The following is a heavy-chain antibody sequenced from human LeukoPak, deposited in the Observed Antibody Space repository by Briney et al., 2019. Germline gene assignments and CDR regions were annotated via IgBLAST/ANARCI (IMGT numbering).Heavy chain of an antibody. D-gene: IGHD3-10*01. CDR3: ARRSRAVYGSGRNYYMDV. Sequence: PSETLSLTCTVSGGSISSYYWSWIRQPPGKGLEWIGYIYYSGSTNYNPSLKSRVTISVDTSKNQFSLKLSSVTAADTAVYYCARRSRAVYGSGRNYYMDVWGKGTTVTISS. CDR2: IYYSGST. V-gene: IGHV4-59*12. CDR1: GGSISSYY. J-gene: IGHJ6*03.